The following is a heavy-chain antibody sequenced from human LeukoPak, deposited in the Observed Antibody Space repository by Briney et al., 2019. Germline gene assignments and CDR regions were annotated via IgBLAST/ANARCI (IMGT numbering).Heavy chain of an antibody. D-gene: IGHD3-3*01. J-gene: IGHJ6*02. CDR3: ASSLPYYDFWSGYLEYYYGMDV. CDR2: ISWNSGSI. CDR1: GFTFDDYA. V-gene: IGHV3-9*01. Sequence: GGSLRLSCAASGFTFDDYAMHWVRQAPGKGLEWVSGISWNSGSIGYADSVKGRFTISRDNAKNSLYLQMNSLRAEDTAVYYCASSLPYYDFWSGYLEYYYGMDVWGQGTTVTVSS.